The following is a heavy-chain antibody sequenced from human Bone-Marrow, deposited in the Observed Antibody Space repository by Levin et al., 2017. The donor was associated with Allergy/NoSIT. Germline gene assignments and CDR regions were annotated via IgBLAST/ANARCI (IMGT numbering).Heavy chain of an antibody. Sequence: GGSLRLSCAASGFTFTIFGMHWVRQAPGKGLEWVAVISYDGSNKNHAESVKGRFIISRDNSKNTLYLQMNSLRAEDTAVYYCAKVAPGTIFGMGHFDNWGQGTLVTVSS. CDR3: AKVAPGTIFGMGHFDN. J-gene: IGHJ4*02. V-gene: IGHV3-30*18. CDR1: GFTFTIFG. CDR2: ISYDGSNK. D-gene: IGHD3-3*01.